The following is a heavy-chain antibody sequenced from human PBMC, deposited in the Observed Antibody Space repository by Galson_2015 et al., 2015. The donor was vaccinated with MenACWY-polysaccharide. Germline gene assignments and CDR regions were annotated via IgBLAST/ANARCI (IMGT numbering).Heavy chain of an antibody. CDR3: ARGHYGLDV. CDR2: IKQDGSEK. Sequence: SLRLSCAASGFSFGSHWMSWVRQAPGKGLEWVANIKQDGSEKYYVDSVKGRFAISRDNSKNSLYLQMNSLRAEDTAVYSCARGHYGLDVWGQGTTVIVSS. J-gene: IGHJ6*02. V-gene: IGHV3-7*03. CDR1: GFSFGSHW.